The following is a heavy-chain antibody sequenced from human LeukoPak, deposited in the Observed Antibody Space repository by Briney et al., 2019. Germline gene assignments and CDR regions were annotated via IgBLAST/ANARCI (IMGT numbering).Heavy chain of an antibody. V-gene: IGHV1-18*01. CDR1: GYTFTSYG. CDR2: IHAYYGNT. CDR3: ARDRRDSSGWFDFKSYYYYYGMDV. Sequence: ASVTVSCQASGYTFTSYGLSWVRPAPGQGLAWMGLIHAYYGNTHFAQKLHGRVTMPTDTSTSTAYTELRSLRSYDTAVYYCARDRRDSSGWFDFKSYYYYYGMDVWGQGTTVTVSS. J-gene: IGHJ6*02. D-gene: IGHD6-19*01.